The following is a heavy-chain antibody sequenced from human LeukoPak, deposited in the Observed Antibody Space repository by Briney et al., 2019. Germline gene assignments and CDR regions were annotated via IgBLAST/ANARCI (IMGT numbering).Heavy chain of an antibody. CDR3: ARVGLADY. J-gene: IGHJ4*02. CDR1: GFTFSDYY. CDR2: ISYDGSNK. D-gene: IGHD6-19*01. V-gene: IGHV3-30*03. Sequence: GGSLRLSCAASGFTFSDYYMSWIRQAPGEGLEWVAVISYDGSNKYYADSVKGRFTISRDNSKNTLYLQMNSLRAEDTAVYYCARVGLADYWGQGTLVTVSS.